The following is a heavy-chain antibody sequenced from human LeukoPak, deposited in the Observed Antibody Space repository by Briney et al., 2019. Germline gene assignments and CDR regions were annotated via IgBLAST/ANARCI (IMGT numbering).Heavy chain of an antibody. CDR2: IFTAGTS. CDR3: AREAGGNSWSGMDV. Sequence: SETLSLTCTVSGASISDYFWTWIRQPAGKGLEWIGRIFTAGTSNYNSSLKSRVTMSVDTSKNQLSLNLSSVTAADTAVSYCAREAGGNSWSGMDVWGPGTTVTVSS. D-gene: IGHD4-23*01. V-gene: IGHV4-4*07. J-gene: IGHJ6*02. CDR1: GASISDYF.